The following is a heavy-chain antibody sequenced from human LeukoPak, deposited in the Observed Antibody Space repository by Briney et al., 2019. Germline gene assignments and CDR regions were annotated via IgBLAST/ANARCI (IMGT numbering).Heavy chain of an antibody. CDR3: ARNPVVPAAIGLGLSVYYYYYMDV. V-gene: IGHV1-69*13. CDR2: IIPIFGTA. D-gene: IGHD2-2*02. CDR1: GGTFTSYA. Sequence: SVKVSCKASGGTFTSYAISWVRQAPGQGLEWMGGIIPIFGTANYAQKFQGRVTITADESTSTAYMELSSLRSEDTAVYYCARNPVVPAAIGLGLSVYYYYYMDVWGKGTTVTVSS. J-gene: IGHJ6*03.